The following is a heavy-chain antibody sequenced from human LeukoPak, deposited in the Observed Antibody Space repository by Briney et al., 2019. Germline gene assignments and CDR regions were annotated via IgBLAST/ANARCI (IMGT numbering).Heavy chain of an antibody. V-gene: IGHV3-21*01. J-gene: IGHJ5*02. CDR1: GFTVSSNY. Sequence: GGSLRLSCAASGFTVSSNYMSWVRQARGKGLEWVSSISSSSSYIYYADSVKGRFTISRDNAKNSLYLQMNSLRAEDTAVYYCARAWGSYRISLLWFDPWGQGTLVTVSS. CDR3: ARAWGSYRISLLWFDP. D-gene: IGHD1-26*01. CDR2: ISSSSSYI.